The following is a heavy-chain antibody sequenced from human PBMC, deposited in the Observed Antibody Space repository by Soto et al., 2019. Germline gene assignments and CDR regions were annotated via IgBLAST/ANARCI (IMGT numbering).Heavy chain of an antibody. CDR1: GGTFSSYA. Sequence: QVQLVQSGAEVKKPGSSVKVSCKASGGTFSSYAISWVRQAPGQGLEWMGGIIPIFGTANYAQKFQGRVTITADESTSTAYMEMSSLRSEDTAVYYCASGAKRSYCSGVSCGGSGALFAPWCQGTLVTVSS. CDR3: ASGAKRSYCSGVSCGGSGALFAP. V-gene: IGHV1-69*12. CDR2: IIPIFGTA. J-gene: IGHJ5*02. D-gene: IGHD2-15*01.